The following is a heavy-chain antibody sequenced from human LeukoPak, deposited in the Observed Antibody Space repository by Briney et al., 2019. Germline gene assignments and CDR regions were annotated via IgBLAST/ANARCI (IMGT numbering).Heavy chain of an antibody. Sequence: GGSLRLSCAVSGITLSNYGMSWVRQAPGKGLEWVAGISGSGGGTVYADSVKGRFTISRDNPKNTLYLQMNSLRAEDTAVYFCAKRGVAIRVVLVGFHKEAYYFDSWGQGALVTVSS. J-gene: IGHJ4*02. CDR2: ISGSGGGT. V-gene: IGHV3-23*01. D-gene: IGHD3-10*01. CDR3: AKRGVAIRVVLVGFHKEAYYFDS. CDR1: GITLSNYG.